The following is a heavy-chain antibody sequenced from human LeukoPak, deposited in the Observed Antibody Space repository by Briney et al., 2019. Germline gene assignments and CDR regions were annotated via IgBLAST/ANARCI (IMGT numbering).Heavy chain of an antibody. J-gene: IGHJ4*02. CDR2: INPSGGST. Sequence: ASVKVSCKASGYTFTSYYMHWVRQAPGQGLEWMGIINPSGGSTSYAQKFQGRVTMTRDTSTSTVYMELSSLRSEDTAVYYCARTYYDILTGYYGPNYYFDYWGQGTLVTVSS. V-gene: IGHV1-46*01. D-gene: IGHD3-9*01. CDR3: ARTYYDILTGYYGPNYYFDY. CDR1: GYTFTSYY.